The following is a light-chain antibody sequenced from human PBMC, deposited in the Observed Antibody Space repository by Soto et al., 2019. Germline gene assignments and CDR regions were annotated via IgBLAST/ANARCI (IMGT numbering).Light chain of an antibody. J-gene: IGKJ1*01. Sequence: DIVLTQSPGTLSLSPGERASLYCRASQIVSSGHLAWYQQKPGQAPRLLIYGAPSRATGIPDRFSGSGSGTDFTLTISRLEPEDYAVYYCQQYGHSLWTFGQGTKVEIK. CDR1: QIVSSGH. CDR3: QQYGHSLWT. V-gene: IGKV3-20*01. CDR2: GAP.